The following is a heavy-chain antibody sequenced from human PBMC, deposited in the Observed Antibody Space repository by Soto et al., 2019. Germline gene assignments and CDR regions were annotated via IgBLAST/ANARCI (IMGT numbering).Heavy chain of an antibody. V-gene: IGHV3-53*02. CDR2: TFTGGST. CDR3: AQKPPRSIQVWACGMDV. Sequence: EVQLVETGGGLIQPGGSLRLSCLASGFSVTTHYIIWVRQPPGKGLEWVSTTFTGGSTHYADSVKGRFSISRDNSKNTVYLQMNNLRVEHTAVSYCAQKPPRSIQVWACGMDVWGQGTTVSVSS. CDR1: GFSVTTHY. J-gene: IGHJ6*02. D-gene: IGHD1-26*01.